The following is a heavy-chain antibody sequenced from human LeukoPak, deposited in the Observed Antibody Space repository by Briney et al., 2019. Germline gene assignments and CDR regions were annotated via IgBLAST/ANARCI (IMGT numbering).Heavy chain of an antibody. D-gene: IGHD3-3*01. CDR3: GRLFYDFWSGHYYYYMDV. CDR2: IYYSGST. J-gene: IGHJ6*03. Sequence: PSETLSLTCTVSGGPIRSTSYYWGWLRQPPGKGLEWIGSIYYSGSTYYNPSLKSRVTISVDTSKNQFSLKLSSVTAADTAVYYCGRLFYDFWSGHYYYYMDVWGKGTTVTVSS. CDR1: GGPIRSTSYY. V-gene: IGHV4-39*01.